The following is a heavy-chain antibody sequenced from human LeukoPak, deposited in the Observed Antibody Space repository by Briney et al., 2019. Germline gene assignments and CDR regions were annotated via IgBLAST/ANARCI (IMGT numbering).Heavy chain of an antibody. CDR1: GFTFSSYA. Sequence: PGGSLRLSCAASGFTFSSYAMHWVRQAPGKGLEWVAVISYDGSNKYYADSVKGRFTISRDNSKNTLYLQMNSLRAEDTAVYYCARAPTAMVYYYYDSSGPLGYWGQGTLVTVSS. J-gene: IGHJ4*02. CDR3: ARAPTAMVYYYYDSSGPLGY. CDR2: ISYDGSNK. D-gene: IGHD3-22*01. V-gene: IGHV3-30*04.